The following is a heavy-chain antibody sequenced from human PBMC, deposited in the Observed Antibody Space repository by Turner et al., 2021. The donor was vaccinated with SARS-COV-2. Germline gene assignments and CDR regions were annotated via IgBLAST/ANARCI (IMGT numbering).Heavy chain of an antibody. CDR2: IYTSGN. J-gene: IGHJ5*02. CDR3: AKAVPGSGWFDP. V-gene: IGHV4-61*02. D-gene: IGHD3-10*01. CDR1: GGSIPSGSSF. Sequence: QVKLQESGPGLLQPSQTLSLTCTVSGGSIPSGSSFWTWIRQPAGRGLEWFGRIYTSGNTIGIPDYNHSLESRVSISVDSSKNQFSLKLTSVTAADTAVYHCAKAVPGSGWFDPWGQGSLVTVSS.